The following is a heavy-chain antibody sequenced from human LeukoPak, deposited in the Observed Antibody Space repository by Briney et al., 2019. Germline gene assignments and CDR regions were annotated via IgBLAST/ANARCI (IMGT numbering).Heavy chain of an antibody. CDR1: GFTFSSYW. CDR2: INSDGSST. D-gene: IGHD4-17*01. V-gene: IGHV3-74*01. CDR3: GVTRTQRGGDFDY. J-gene: IGHJ4*02. Sequence: GGSLRLSCAASGFTFSSYWMHWVRQAPGKGLVWVSHINSDGSSTRYADSVKGRFTISRDNAKNTLYLQMNSLRAEDTAVYYCGVTRTQRGGDFDYWGQGTLVSVSS.